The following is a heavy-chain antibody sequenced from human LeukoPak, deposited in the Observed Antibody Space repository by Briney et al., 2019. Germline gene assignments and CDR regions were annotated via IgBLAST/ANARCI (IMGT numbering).Heavy chain of an antibody. J-gene: IGHJ3*02. CDR3: ARPRYSYGHHDAFDI. D-gene: IGHD5-18*01. V-gene: IGHV1-69*05. CDR1: GYTFTSYA. Sequence: ASVKVSCKASGYTFTSYAMNWVRQAPGQGLEWMGGIIPIFGTANYAQKFQGRVTITTDESTSTAYMELSSLRSEDTAVYYCARPRYSYGHHDAFDIWGQGTMVTVSS. CDR2: IIPIFGTA.